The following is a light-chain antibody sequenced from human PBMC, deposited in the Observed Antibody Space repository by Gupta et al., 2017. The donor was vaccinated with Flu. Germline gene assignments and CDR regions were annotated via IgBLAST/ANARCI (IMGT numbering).Light chain of an antibody. CDR2: KTS. J-gene: IGKJ2*03. Sequence: DIQMTQSPSSLSASAGDRVTITCRASPIITSGLAWYQQKPGEAPKLLIYKTSTLRNGVPSRFSGSGSGTEFTLTISSLQPDDFATYYCQQYNSFSSMSSFGQGTRLEI. CDR1: PIITSG. V-gene: IGKV1-5*03. CDR3: QQYNSFSSMSS.